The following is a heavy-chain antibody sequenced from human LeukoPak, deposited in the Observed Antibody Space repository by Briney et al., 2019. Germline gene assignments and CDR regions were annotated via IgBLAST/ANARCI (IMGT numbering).Heavy chain of an antibody. CDR1: GFTFSSYA. CDR2: ISGSGGST. CDR3: AKDDYYVSSGYYPNFDY. D-gene: IGHD3-22*01. J-gene: IGHJ4*02. V-gene: IGHV3-23*01. Sequence: GGSLRLSCGASGFTFSSYAMSWVRQAPGKGLEWVSAISGSGGSTYYADSVKGRFTISRDNSKNTLYLQMNSLRAEDTAVYYCAKDDYYVSSGYYPNFDYWGQGTLVTVSS.